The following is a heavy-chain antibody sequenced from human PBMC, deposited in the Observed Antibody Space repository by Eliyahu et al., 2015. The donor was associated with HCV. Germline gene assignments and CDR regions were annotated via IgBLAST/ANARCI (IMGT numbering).Heavy chain of an antibody. D-gene: IGHD5-18*01. J-gene: IGHJ4*02. Sequence: QVQLQESGPGLVKPSQTLSLTCTVSGGSISSGSYYWTWTRRPAGKGLEWIGRIYTSGSTHYNPSLKSRVTISVDTSKNQFSLKLSSVTAADTAVYYCARSKVMPRGYSYGYVAGFDYWGQGTLVTVSS. V-gene: IGHV4-61*02. CDR1: GGSISSGSYY. CDR3: ARSKVMPRGYSYGYVAGFDY. CDR2: IYTSGST.